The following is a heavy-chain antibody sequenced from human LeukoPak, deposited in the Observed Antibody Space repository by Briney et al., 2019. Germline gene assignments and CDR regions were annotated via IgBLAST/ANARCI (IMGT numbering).Heavy chain of an antibody. D-gene: IGHD6-13*01. V-gene: IGHV4-61*02. CDR3: ARRIAAAPMSWFDP. Sequence: SETLSLTCTVSGGSISSGSYYWSWIRQPAGKGLEWIGRIYTSGSTNYNPSLKSRVTISVDTSKNQFSLKLSSVTAADTAVFYCARRIAAAPMSWFDPWGQGTLVTVSS. CDR2: IYTSGST. CDR1: GGSISSGSYY. J-gene: IGHJ5*02.